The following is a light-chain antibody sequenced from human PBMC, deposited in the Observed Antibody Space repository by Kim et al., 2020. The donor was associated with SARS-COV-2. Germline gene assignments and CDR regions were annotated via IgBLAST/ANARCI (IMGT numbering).Light chain of an antibody. CDR2: DVS. CDR3: SSYTSGSTNYV. Sequence: HSITISCTGTSSDVGSYSYVSWYQQHPGKAPKLMIYDVSNRPSGVSNRFSGSKSANTASLTISGLQAEDEADYYCSSYTSGSTNYVFGTGTKVTVL. V-gene: IGLV2-14*03. J-gene: IGLJ1*01. CDR1: SSDVGSYSY.